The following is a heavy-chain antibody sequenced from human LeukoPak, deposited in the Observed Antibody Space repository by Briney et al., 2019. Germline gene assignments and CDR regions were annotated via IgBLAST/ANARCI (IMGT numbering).Heavy chain of an antibody. CDR2: IFPDDSNT. D-gene: IGHD5-24*01. CDR1: GYSFTTFW. CDR3: ARQESEMTTPANRYFDL. V-gene: IGHV5-51*01. Sequence: GDSLKISCKGSGYSFTTFWIGWVRQMPGKGLEWMGIIFPDDSNTIYSPSFQGQVTISADKSINTAYLQWSNLKASDSAIYYCARQESEMTTPANRYFDLWGQGTLITVSS. J-gene: IGHJ4*02.